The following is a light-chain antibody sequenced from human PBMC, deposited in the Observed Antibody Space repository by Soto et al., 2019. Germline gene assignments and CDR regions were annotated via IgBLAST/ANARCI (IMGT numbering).Light chain of an antibody. J-gene: IGLJ3*02. Sequence: QSVLTQPPSASGSPGQSITISCTGVSSDVGSYSLVSWYQQHSGKAPKLMIYEGSKRPSGVSNRFSGSKSGNTASLTISGLQSEDEADYYCCSYAGRTTYWVFGGGTKLTVL. CDR1: SSDVGSYSL. V-gene: IGLV2-23*01. CDR2: EGS. CDR3: CSYAGRTTYWV.